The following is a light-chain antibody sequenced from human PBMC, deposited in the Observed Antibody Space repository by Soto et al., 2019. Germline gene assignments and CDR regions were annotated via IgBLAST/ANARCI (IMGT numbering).Light chain of an antibody. V-gene: IGLV4-60*02. CDR3: ETWDSNTRV. CDR1: SGHSSYI. Sequence: QPVLTQSSSASASLGSSVKLTCTLSSGHSSYIIAWHQQQPGKAPRYLMKLEGSGSYNKGSGVPDRFSGSSSGADRYLTISTLQFEDEATYYCETWDSNTRVFGGGTKVTVL. CDR2: LEGSGSY. J-gene: IGLJ2*01.